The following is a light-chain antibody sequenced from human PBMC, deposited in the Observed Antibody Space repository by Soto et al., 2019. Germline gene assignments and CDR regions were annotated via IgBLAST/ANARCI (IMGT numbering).Light chain of an antibody. Sequence: EILLTQSPCTLSFSPLERSTLSCRASQSVGSTFLAWYQQKPGQAPRLLIYGTSSRATGIPSRFSGSGSGTDFTLSITRLEPEDFAIYYCQQFETSLGLTFGQGTKVDIK. J-gene: IGKJ1*01. CDR2: GTS. CDR1: QSVGSTF. V-gene: IGKV3-20*01. CDR3: QQFETSLGLT.